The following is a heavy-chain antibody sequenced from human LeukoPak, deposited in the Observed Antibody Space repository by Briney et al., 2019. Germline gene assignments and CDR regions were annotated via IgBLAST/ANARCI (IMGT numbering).Heavy chain of an antibody. V-gene: IGHV1-69*05. J-gene: IGHJ4*02. CDR3: ARGMGYSYVLDY. D-gene: IGHD5-18*01. Sequence: ASVKVSCKASGVTFISTAINWVRQAPGQGLEWMGRIIPMYGSPNHAQKFQGRVTITTDESMSTAYMELYSLTSEDTAVYFCARGMGYSYVLDYWGQGTLVTVSS. CDR1: GVTFISTA. CDR2: IIPMYGSP.